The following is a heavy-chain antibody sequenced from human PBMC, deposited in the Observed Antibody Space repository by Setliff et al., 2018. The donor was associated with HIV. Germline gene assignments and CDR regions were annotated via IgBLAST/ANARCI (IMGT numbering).Heavy chain of an antibody. CDR2: IIPMCSTV. V-gene: IGHV1-69*05. CDR1: GGTLSTHV. Sequence: SVKVSCRASGGTLSTHVISWVRQAPGQGLEWIGGIIPMCSTVNYEKKYKGRVTITTDESTTTAYMELTSLRSEDTAVYYCATDDHCSGGSCFLTMDYWGRGTLVTVSS. CDR3: ATDDHCSGGSCFLTMDY. J-gene: IGHJ4*02. D-gene: IGHD2-15*01.